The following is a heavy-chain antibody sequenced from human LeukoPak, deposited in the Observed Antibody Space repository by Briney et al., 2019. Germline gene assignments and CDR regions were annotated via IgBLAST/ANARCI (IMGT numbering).Heavy chain of an antibody. CDR3: VKVGKGVVVPAAIDY. CDR2: VSGSGGST. D-gene: IGHD2-2*02. Sequence: GGSLRLSCAASGFTFSSYAMSWVRQAPGKGLEWVSTVSGSGGSTYYADSVKGRFTISRDNSKNTLYLQMSSLRAEDTAVYYCVKVGKGVVVPAAIDYWGQGTLVTVSS. CDR1: GFTFSSYA. J-gene: IGHJ4*02. V-gene: IGHV3-23*01.